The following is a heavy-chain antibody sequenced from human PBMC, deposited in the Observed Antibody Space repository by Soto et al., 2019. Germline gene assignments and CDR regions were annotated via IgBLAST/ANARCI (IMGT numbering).Heavy chain of an antibody. CDR3: ARYQKGPFDY. D-gene: IGHD2-2*01. J-gene: IGHJ4*02. Sequence: SETLSLTCTVSGGSISSYYWSWIRQPPGKGLEWIGYIYYTGSTYYNPSLKSRLTISVDTSKNQFSLKLTSVTAADTAVYFCARYQKGPFDYWGQGTLVTVSS. CDR1: GGSISSYY. CDR2: IYYTGST. V-gene: IGHV4-30-4*01.